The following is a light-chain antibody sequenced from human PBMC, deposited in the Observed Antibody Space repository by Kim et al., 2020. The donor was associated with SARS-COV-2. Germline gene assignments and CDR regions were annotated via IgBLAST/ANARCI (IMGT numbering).Light chain of an antibody. CDR2: GTS. V-gene: IGKV3-15*01. CDR1: QSISSN. Sequence: ETVMTQSPATLSVSPGEGATLSCRANQSISSNLAWYQQKSGQSPRLLIYGTSTRATGISDRFSGRGSGTEFTLTITSLQSEDFAVYYCQQYYNWPLTFGGGTKVDIK. J-gene: IGKJ4*01. CDR3: QQYYNWPLT.